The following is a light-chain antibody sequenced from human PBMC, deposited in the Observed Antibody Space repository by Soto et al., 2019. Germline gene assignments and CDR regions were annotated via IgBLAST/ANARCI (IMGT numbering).Light chain of an antibody. V-gene: IGKV1-5*03. Sequence: DIQMTQSPSTLSGSVGDRVTITCRASQTIRSWLAWYQQKPGKAPKLLIYKASTLKSGVPSRFSGSGSGTEFTLTISSLQPDDFATYYCQHYNSYSEAFVQGTKVELK. CDR3: QHYNSYSEA. CDR2: KAS. J-gene: IGKJ1*01. CDR1: QTIRSW.